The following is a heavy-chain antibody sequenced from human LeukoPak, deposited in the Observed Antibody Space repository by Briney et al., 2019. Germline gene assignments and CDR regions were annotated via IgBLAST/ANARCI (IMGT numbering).Heavy chain of an antibody. CDR1: GYTFTSNY. Sequence: ASVKVSCKASGYTFTSNYIHWVRQAPGQGLEWMGMIYPRDGSTSYAQKFQGRVTVTRDTSTSTVHMELSGLRFEDTAVYYCARDQEGFDYWGQGTLVTVSS. V-gene: IGHV1-46*01. J-gene: IGHJ4*02. CDR3: ARDQEGFDY. CDR2: IYPRDGST.